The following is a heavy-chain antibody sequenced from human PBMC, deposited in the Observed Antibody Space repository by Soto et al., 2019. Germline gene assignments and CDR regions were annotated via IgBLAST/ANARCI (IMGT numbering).Heavy chain of an antibody. Sequence: ASVKVSCKASGYTFTSYAMHWVRQAPGQRLEWMGWINAGNGNTKYSQKFQGRVTITRDTSASTAYMELSSLRSEDTAVYYCARDPVLRYFDWLSTYSYYGMDVWGQGTTVTVSS. CDR2: INAGNGNT. CDR1: GYTFTSYA. V-gene: IGHV1-3*01. CDR3: ARDPVLRYFDWLSTYSYYGMDV. J-gene: IGHJ6*02. D-gene: IGHD3-9*01.